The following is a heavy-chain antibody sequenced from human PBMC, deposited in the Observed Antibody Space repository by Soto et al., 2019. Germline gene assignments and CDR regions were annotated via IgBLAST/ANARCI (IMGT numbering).Heavy chain of an antibody. CDR1: GGTFSSSA. D-gene: IGHD3-10*01. V-gene: IGHV1-69*13. CDR2: IIPIFGTA. CDR3: ARVLLAYYYGSGSPHFDY. Sequence: GASVKVSCKAAGGTFSSSAISWVRQAPGQGLEWMGGIIPIFGTANYAQKFQGRVTITADESTSTAYMELSSLRSEDTAVYYCARVLLAYYYGSGSPHFDYWGQGTLVTVSS. J-gene: IGHJ4*02.